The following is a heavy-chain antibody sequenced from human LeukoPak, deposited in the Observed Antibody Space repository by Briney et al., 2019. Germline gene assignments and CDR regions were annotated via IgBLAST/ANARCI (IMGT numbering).Heavy chain of an antibody. Sequence: GGSLRLSCAASGFTFSSYEMNWVRQAPGKGLEWVAYISSSGSNIYYADSVKGRFTISTDNAKNSLYLQMNSLRAEDTAVYYCASLYYDILTGYEGGFDYWGQGTLVTVSS. J-gene: IGHJ4*02. CDR3: ASLYYDILTGYEGGFDY. D-gene: IGHD3-9*01. CDR2: ISSSGSNI. CDR1: GFTFSSYE. V-gene: IGHV3-48*03.